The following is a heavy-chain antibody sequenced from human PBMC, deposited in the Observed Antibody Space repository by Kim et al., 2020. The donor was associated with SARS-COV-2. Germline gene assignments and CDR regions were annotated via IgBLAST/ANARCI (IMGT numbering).Heavy chain of an antibody. D-gene: IGHD2-21*02. J-gene: IGHJ6*02. Sequence: ASVKVSCKASGYTFTSYGISWVRQAPGQGLEWMGWISAYNGNTNYAQKLQGRVTMTTDTSTSTAYMELRSLRSDDTAVYYCAREGYGGNSGYYYYGMDVWGQGTTVTVSS. CDR1: GYTFTSYG. CDR3: AREGYGGNSGYYYYGMDV. CDR2: ISAYNGNT. V-gene: IGHV1-18*04.